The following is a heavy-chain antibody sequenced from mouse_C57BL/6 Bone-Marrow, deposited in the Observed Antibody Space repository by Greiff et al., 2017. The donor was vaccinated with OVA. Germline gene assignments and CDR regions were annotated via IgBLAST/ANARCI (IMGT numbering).Heavy chain of an antibody. J-gene: IGHJ2*01. CDR3: TTLLCYFDY. V-gene: IGHV14-4*01. Sequence: SFPFSFPSSFFPLPSSSLPFFKPLPDPVLEWIGWLDPDNGDTEYASKFPGKATITADTSSNTAYLQLSSLTSEDTAVYYCTTLLCYFDYWGQGTTLTVSS. CDR2: LDPDNGDT. D-gene: IGHD2-1*01. CDR1: FFPLPSSS.